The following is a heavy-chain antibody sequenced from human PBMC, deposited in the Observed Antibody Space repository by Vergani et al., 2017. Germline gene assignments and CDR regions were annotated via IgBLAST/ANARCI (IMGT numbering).Heavy chain of an antibody. CDR1: GFKFSDHY. CDR2: ISTGASTV. J-gene: IGHJ6*02. Sequence: LEESGGGSVKPGGSLRLSCAASGFKFSDHYMSWIRQAPGKGLEWVSHISTGASTVSYTDSVTGRFTVSRDNDNNSLTLDMTTLRVEDTAVYYCAKNPAISTTRHYCAMDVWGQGTTVTVSS. V-gene: IGHV3-11*04. CDR3: AKNPAISTTRHYCAMDV. D-gene: IGHD2-2*02.